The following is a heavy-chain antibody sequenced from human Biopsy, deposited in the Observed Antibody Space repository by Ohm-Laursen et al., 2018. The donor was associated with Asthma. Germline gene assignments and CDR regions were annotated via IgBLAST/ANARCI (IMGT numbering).Heavy chain of an antibody. CDR2: IWYDGGNK. J-gene: IGHJ4*02. D-gene: IGHD2-21*01. CDR1: GFTLSSYG. Sequence: SLRLSCAAYGFTLSSYGMHWVRQAPAKGLAWVAVIWYDGGNKYYGDSVKGRFIIHRDNSKNTLYLQMNSLTAEDTAVYHCPKDERSYYGSDSKYMQPVPLGDWGQGTLVIVSA. CDR3: PKDERSYYGSDSKYMQPVPLGD. V-gene: IGHV3-33*06.